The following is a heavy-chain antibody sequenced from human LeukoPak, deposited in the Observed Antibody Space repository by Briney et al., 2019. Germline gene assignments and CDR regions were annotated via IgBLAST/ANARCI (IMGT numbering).Heavy chain of an antibody. CDR1: GGSISSYY. D-gene: IGHD5-12*01. J-gene: IGHJ5*02. V-gene: IGHV4-4*07. CDR3: ASQPYSGYGGNNWFDP. Sequence: SETLSLTCTVSGGSISSYYWSWIRQPAGKGLEWIGRIYTSGSTNYNPSLKSRVTMSVDTSKNQFSLKLSSVTAADTAVYYCASQPYSGYGGNNWFDPSGQGTLVTVSS. CDR2: IYTSGST.